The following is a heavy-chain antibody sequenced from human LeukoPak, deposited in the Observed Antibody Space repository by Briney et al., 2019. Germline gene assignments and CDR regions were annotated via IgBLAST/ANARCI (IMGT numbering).Heavy chain of an antibody. D-gene: IGHD5-12*01. V-gene: IGHV4-38-2*01. CDR3: ARRVKGGYEGWFDP. CDR1: GYSISSGYY. J-gene: IGHJ5*02. CDR2: IYHSGST. Sequence: PSETLSLTCAVSGYSISSGYYWGLIRQPPGKGLEWIGSIYHSGSTYYNPSLKSRVTISVDTSKNQFSLKLSSVTAADTAVYYCARRVKGGYEGWFDPWGQGTLVTVSS.